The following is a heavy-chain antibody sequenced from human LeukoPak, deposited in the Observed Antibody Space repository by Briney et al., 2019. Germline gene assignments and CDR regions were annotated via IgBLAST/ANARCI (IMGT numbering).Heavy chain of an antibody. D-gene: IGHD2/OR15-2a*01. V-gene: IGHV3-15*01. J-gene: IGHJ4*02. CDR1: GITFSNAW. CDR2: IKSKTDGGTT. Sequence: GGSLRLSCAASGITFSNAWMSWVRQAPGKGLEWVGRIKSKTDGGTTDYAAPVKGRFTITRDDSENTLYLQMNSLKTEDTAVYYCTTDLPRSTSCSHDYWGQGTQVTVSS. CDR3: TTDLPRSTSCSHDY.